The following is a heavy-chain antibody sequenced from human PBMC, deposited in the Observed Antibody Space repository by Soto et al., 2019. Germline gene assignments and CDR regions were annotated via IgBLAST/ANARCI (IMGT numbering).Heavy chain of an antibody. V-gene: IGHV1-69*13. CDR3: ARSSYDSSGYYPELDY. J-gene: IGHJ4*02. D-gene: IGHD3-22*01. Sequence: ASVKVSCKASGGTFSSYAISWVRQAPGQGLEWMGGIIPIFGTANYAQKFQGRVTITADESTSTAYMELSSLRSEDTAVYYCARSSYDSSGYYPELDYWGQGTLVTVSS. CDR1: GGTFSSYA. CDR2: IIPIFGTA.